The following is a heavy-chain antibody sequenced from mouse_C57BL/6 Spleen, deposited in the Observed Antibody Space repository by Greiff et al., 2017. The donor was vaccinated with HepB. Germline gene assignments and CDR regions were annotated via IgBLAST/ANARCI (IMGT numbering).Heavy chain of an antibody. CDR2: IDPENGDT. Sequence: EVQLQESGAELVRPGASVKLSCTASGFNIKDDYMHWVKQRPEQGLEWIGWIDPENGDTEYASKFQGKATITADTSSNTAYLQLSSLTSEDTAVYYCTTGVVGFDYWGQGTTLTVSS. V-gene: IGHV14-4*01. CDR3: TTGVVGFDY. CDR1: GFNIKDDY. J-gene: IGHJ2*01. D-gene: IGHD1-1*01.